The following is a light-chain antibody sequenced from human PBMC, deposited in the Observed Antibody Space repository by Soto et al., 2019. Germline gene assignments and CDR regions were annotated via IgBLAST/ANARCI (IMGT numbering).Light chain of an antibody. CDR1: SSDVGGYNY. V-gene: IGLV2-8*01. CDR3: SSYSGTNYHYV. J-gene: IGLJ1*01. CDR2: EVS. Sequence: QSVLTQPPSASGSFGQSVAISCTGTSSDVGGYNYVSWYQQHPGKAPKLMIYEVSERPSGVPDRFSGSKSGNTASLTVSGLQADDEADYSCSSYSGTNYHYVFGTGTKVNVL.